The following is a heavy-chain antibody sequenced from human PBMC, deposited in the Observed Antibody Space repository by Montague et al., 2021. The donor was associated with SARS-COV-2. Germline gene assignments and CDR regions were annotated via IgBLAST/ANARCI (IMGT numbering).Heavy chain of an antibody. CDR1: GFTFSGTYS. CDR2: ISSSSSTI. J-gene: IGHJ4*02. D-gene: IGHD3-3*01. Sequence: SLRLSCAASGFTFSGTYSMNWVRQAPGKGLERVAFISSSSSTIYYADSVKGRFTVSRDNAKNSLYLQMNSLRDEDTAVYYCARNTIHRYFDYWGQGTLVTVSS. CDR3: ARNTIHRYFDY. V-gene: IGHV3-48*02.